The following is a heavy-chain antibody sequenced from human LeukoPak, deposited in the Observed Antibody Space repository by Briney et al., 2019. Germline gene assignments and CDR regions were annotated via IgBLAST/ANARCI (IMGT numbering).Heavy chain of an antibody. CDR1: GGSISSYY. Sequence: SETLSLTCTVSGGSISSYYWSWIRQPAGKGLEWIGRIYTSGSTNYNPSLKSRVTMSVDTSKNQFSLKLSSVTAADTAVYYCARDRSSGWQNWFDPWGQGTLVTVSS. J-gene: IGHJ5*02. CDR3: ARDRSSGWQNWFDP. CDR2: IYTSGST. D-gene: IGHD6-19*01. V-gene: IGHV4-4*07.